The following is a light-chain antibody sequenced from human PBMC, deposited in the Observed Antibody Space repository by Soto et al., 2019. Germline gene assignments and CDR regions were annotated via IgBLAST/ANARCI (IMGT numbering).Light chain of an antibody. CDR1: RSDVGGYNY. CDR2: EVT. Sequence: QSALTQPASVSGSPGQSITISCTGTRSDVGGYNYVSWYQQLPGKAPKLMIYEVTYRPSGVSNRFSGSKSGNTASLTTSGLQAEDEADYYCSSYAGSSTPYVFGTGTKVTVL. J-gene: IGLJ1*01. V-gene: IGLV2-14*01. CDR3: SSYAGSSTPYV.